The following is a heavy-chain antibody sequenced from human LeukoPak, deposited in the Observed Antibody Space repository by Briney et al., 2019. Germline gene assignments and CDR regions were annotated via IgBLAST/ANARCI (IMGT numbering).Heavy chain of an antibody. CDR2: ISAYNGNT. V-gene: IGHV1-18*01. Sequence: GASVKVSCKASGYTFTSYGISWVRQAPGQGLEWMGWISAYNGNTNYAQKFQGRVTITADKSTSTAYMELSSLRSEDTAVYYCHLNYGSGSYPLDYWGQGTLVTVSS. CDR1: GYTFTSYG. J-gene: IGHJ4*02. D-gene: IGHD3-10*01. CDR3: HLNYGSGSYPLDY.